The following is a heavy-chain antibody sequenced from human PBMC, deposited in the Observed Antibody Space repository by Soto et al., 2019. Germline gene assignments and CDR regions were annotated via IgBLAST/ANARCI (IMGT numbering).Heavy chain of an antibody. V-gene: IGHV3-7*01. J-gene: IGHJ6*03. CDR2: IKQDGSEK. CDR1: GFTFSSYW. Sequence: GGSLRLSCAASGFTFSSYWMSWVRQAPGKGLEWVANIKQDGSEKYYVDSGKGRFTISRDNAKNSLYRQMNSLRAEDTAVYYCARDFQEWLLSEYYYYYYMDVWGKGTTVTVSS. CDR3: ARDFQEWLLSEYYYYYYMDV. D-gene: IGHD3-3*01.